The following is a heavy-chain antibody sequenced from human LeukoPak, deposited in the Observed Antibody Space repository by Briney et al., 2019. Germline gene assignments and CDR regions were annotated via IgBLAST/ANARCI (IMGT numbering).Heavy chain of an antibody. J-gene: IGHJ4*02. D-gene: IGHD2-15*01. CDR3: ARYCGAASCYSGFDY. V-gene: IGHV3-23*01. Sequence: GRSLRLSCAASGFTFGSYVMSWVRQAPGKGPEWVSAISGDGGTYYADSVKGRFTISRDNSKNTLYLQMNSLGGEDTALYYCARYCGAASCYSGFDYWGQGTLVTVAS. CDR2: ISGDGGT. CDR1: GFTFGSYV.